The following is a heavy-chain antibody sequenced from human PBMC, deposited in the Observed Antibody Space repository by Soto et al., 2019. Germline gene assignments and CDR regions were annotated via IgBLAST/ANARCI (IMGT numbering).Heavy chain of an antibody. CDR2: IYNSGTT. V-gene: IGHV4-30-4*01. CDR1: GGSINRGGYF. J-gene: IGHJ4*02. CDR3: ARGPSADKVDY. D-gene: IGHD3-3*01. Sequence: QVQLQESGPGLVKPSQTLSLTCTVSGGSINRGGYFWSWIRQTPGKGLEWIGHIYNSGTTYTNPSLNSRATISGDTPPNQFSLNLKSVTAADTAVYYCARGPSADKVDYWGQGTLVTVSS.